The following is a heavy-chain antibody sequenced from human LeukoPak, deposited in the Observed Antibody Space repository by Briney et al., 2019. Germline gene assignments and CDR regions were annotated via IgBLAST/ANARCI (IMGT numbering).Heavy chain of an antibody. Sequence: SETLSLTCAVYGGSFSGYYWSWIRQPPGKGLEWIGEINHSGSTNYNPALKSRVTISVDTSKNQFSLKLSSVTAADTAVYYCARLGAAALRGWFDPWGQGTLVTVSS. D-gene: IGHD6-13*01. CDR2: INHSGST. CDR3: ARLGAAALRGWFDP. J-gene: IGHJ5*02. V-gene: IGHV4-34*01. CDR1: GGSFSGYY.